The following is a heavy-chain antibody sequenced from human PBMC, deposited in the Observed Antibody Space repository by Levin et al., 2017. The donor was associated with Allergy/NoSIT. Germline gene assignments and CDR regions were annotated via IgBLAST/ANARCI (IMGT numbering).Heavy chain of an antibody. CDR3: ARGGRLENVVLSHHLDS. Sequence: SETLSLTCTVSGGSLASHYWNWIRQSPGKGLEWIGYIYSSGTTSYNPSLESRVSMSIDTSKNQFSLWLNSVPAADTAVYFCARGGRLENVVLSHHLDSWGQGTLVSVSS. CDR1: GGSLASHY. CDR2: IYSSGTT. J-gene: IGHJ4*02. D-gene: IGHD1-1*01. V-gene: IGHV4-59*11.